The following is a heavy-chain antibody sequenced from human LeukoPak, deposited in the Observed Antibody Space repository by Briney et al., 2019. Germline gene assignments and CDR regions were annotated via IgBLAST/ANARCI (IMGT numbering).Heavy chain of an antibody. J-gene: IGHJ4*02. CDR3: ARQLGYCSSTRCYADKVDY. CDR2: IYYSGST. V-gene: IGHV4-39*01. D-gene: IGHD2-2*01. CDR1: GGSISSSSYY. Sequence: SETLSLTCTVSGGSISSSSYYWGWIRQPPGKGLEWIGSIYYSGSTYYNPSLKSRVTISVDTSKNQFSLKLSSVTAADTDVYYCARQLGYCSSTRCYADKVDYWGQGSLVSVSS.